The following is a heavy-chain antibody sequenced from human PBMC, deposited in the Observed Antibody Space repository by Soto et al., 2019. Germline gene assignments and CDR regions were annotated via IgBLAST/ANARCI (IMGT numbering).Heavy chain of an antibody. CDR2: IWYDGSNK. J-gene: IGHJ4*02. V-gene: IGHV3-33*01. D-gene: IGHD1-26*01. CDR3: ARVGGIVADTIIDY. Sequence: GGSLRLSCAASGFTFSSYGMHWVRQAPGKGLEWVAVIWYDGSNKYYADSVKGRFTISRDNSKNTLYLQMNSLRAEDTAVYYCARVGGIVADTIIDYWGQGTLVTVSS. CDR1: GFTFSSYG.